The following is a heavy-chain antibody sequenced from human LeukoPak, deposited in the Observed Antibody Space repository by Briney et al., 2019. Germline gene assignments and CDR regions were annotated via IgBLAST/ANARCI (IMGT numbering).Heavy chain of an antibody. Sequence: ETLSLTCTVSGGSVSSGSYYWSWIRQPPGKGLEWVSVISGSGDRIYYADSVKGRFTISRDNSKNILYLQLNSLRAEDTAVYYCAKRLYGDYYGLDVWGQGTTVTVSS. V-gene: IGHV3-23*01. D-gene: IGHD4-17*01. CDR2: ISGSGDRI. J-gene: IGHJ6*02. CDR1: GGSVSSGSYY. CDR3: AKRLYGDYYGLDV.